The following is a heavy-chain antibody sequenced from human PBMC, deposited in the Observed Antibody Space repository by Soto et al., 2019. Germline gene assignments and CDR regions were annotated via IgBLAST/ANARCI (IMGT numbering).Heavy chain of an antibody. CDR2: IFYSGST. CDR1: GASIGASY. D-gene: IGHD4-17*01. CDR3: ARVSTVTKLDS. J-gene: IGHJ5*01. Sequence: QVQLQESGPRLVKPSETLSLTCTVSGASIGASYWSWIRQSPGKGLEWMGYIFYSGSTNYSPSLNSRVSMTVDSSKNQVSLTLSSVTAADTAVYYCARVSTVTKLDSWDHGMLVTVSS. V-gene: IGHV4-59*01.